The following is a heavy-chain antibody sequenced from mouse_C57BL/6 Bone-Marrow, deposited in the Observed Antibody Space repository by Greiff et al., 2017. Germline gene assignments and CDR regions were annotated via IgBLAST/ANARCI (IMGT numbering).Heavy chain of an antibody. Sequence: EVKLQESGGDLVKPGGSLELSCAASGFTFSSYGMSWVRQTPDKRLEWVATISSGGSYTYYPDSVKGRFTISRDNAKNTLYLQMSSLKSEDTAMYYCARVYDGYLGYWGQGTTLTVSS. CDR3: ARVYDGYLGY. CDR1: GFTFSSYG. D-gene: IGHD2-3*01. CDR2: ISSGGSYT. J-gene: IGHJ2*01. V-gene: IGHV5-6*01.